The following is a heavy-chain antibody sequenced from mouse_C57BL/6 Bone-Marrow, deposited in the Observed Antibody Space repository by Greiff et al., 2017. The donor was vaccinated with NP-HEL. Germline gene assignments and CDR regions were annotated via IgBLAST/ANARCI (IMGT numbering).Heavy chain of an antibody. CDR3: ARQDGSSYDYWYFDV. V-gene: IGHV1-58*01. J-gene: IGHJ1*03. CDR1: GYTFTSYG. Sequence: EVKLMESGAELVRPGSSVKMSCKTSGYTFTSYGINWVKQRPGQGLEWIGYIYIGNGYTEYNEKFKGKATLTSDTSSSTAYMQLSSLTSEDSAIYFCARQDGSSYDYWYFDVWGTGTTVTVSS. CDR2: IYIGNGYT. D-gene: IGHD1-1*01.